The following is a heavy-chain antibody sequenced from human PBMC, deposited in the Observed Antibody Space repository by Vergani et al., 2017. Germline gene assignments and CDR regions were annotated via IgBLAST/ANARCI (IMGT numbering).Heavy chain of an antibody. Sequence: EVQLLESGGGLVQPGGSLRLSCAASGFTFSSYAMSWVRQAPGKGLEWVSAISGSGGSTYYADSVKGRFTISRDNSKNTLYLQMNSLRAEDTAVYYCVLGGMGRITMIVVVTNKDYWGQGTLVTVSS. D-gene: IGHD3-22*01. CDR3: VLGGMGRITMIVVVTNKDY. CDR2: ISGSGGST. V-gene: IGHV3-23*01. J-gene: IGHJ4*02. CDR1: GFTFSSYA.